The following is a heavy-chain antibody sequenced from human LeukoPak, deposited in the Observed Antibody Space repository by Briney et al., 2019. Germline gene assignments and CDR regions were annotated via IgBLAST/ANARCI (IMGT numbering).Heavy chain of an antibody. J-gene: IGHJ4*02. D-gene: IGHD5-18*01. V-gene: IGHV4-61*02. CDR3: ARQNGYSYGFDY. CDR1: GGSVSGGSYH. Sequence: SQTLSLTCSVSGGSVSGGSYHWTWIRQPAGKGLEWIGRIYSDGTTNYNPSLKSRVTMSADTSKNQFSLKLSSVTAADTAVYYCARQNGYSYGFDYWGQGTLVTVSS. CDR2: IYSDGTT.